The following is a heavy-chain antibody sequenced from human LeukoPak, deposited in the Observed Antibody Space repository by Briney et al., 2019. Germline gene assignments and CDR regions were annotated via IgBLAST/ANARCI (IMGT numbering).Heavy chain of an antibody. CDR2: IYTSGST. V-gene: IGHV4-61*02. Sequence: SETLSLPCTVSGGSISSGSYYWSWIRQPAGKGLEWIGRIYTSGSTNYNPSLKSRVIISVDTSKNQFSLKLSSVTAADTAVYYCARESSLLRSTDYWGQGTLVTVSS. CDR1: GGSISSGSYY. J-gene: IGHJ4*02. D-gene: IGHD3-3*01. CDR3: ARESSLLRSTDY.